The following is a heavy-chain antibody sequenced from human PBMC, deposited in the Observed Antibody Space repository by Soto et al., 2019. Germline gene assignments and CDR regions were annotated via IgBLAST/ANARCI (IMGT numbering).Heavy chain of an antibody. V-gene: IGHV5-10-1*01. J-gene: IGHJ6*02. D-gene: IGHD3-10*01. CDR2: IDPSGSYT. Sequence: GESLNISCKGSGYRFTSYWISWVRQMPEKGLEWIGRIDPSGSYTNYSASVEGHVTISADKSISTAYLQWSRLKASYTGMYYCGRQGMSSRPEYCMDVWGQGTTVTVSS. CDR1: GYRFTSYW. CDR3: GRQGMSSRPEYCMDV.